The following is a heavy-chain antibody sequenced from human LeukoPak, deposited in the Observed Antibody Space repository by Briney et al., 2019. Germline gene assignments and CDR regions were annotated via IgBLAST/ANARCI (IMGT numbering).Heavy chain of an antibody. CDR1: GFIVSNHY. CDR3: VKRAGYGYPYYFDY. Sequence: GGSLRLSCAASGFIVSNHYMSWVRQAPGKGLEWVSMMSGAGDTYYADSVKGRFTISRDNSKNTLYLQMNSLGAEDTALYYCVKRAGYGYPYYFDYWGQGTLVTVSS. J-gene: IGHJ4*02. CDR2: MSGAGDT. D-gene: IGHD5-18*01. V-gene: IGHV3-53*01.